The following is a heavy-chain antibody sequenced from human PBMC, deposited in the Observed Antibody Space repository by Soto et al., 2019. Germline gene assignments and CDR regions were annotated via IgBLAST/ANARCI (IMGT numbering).Heavy chain of an antibody. Sequence: QVQLVESGGGVVQPGRSLRLSCAASGFTFSSYGMHWVRQAPGKGLEWVAVIWYDGSNKYYADSVKGRFTISRDNSENTLYLQMNSLRAEDTAVYYCARDSYDFWSGYYGYGMDVWGQGTTVTVSS. J-gene: IGHJ6*02. CDR3: ARDSYDFWSGYYGYGMDV. D-gene: IGHD3-3*01. V-gene: IGHV3-33*01. CDR1: GFTFSSYG. CDR2: IWYDGSNK.